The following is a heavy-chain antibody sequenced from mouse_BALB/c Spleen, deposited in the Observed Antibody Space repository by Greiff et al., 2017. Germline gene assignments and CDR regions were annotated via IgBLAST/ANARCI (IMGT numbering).Heavy chain of an antibody. D-gene: IGHD1-1*01. CDR2: ISNGGGST. Sequence: EVKILESGGGLVQPGGSLKLSCAASGFTFSSYTMSWVRQTPEKRLEWVAYISNGGGSTYSPDTVKGRFTISSDNAKNTLYLQMSSLKSEDTAMYYCARGKTTVVATPFAYWGQGTLVTVSA. CDR3: ARGKTTVVATPFAY. CDR1: GFTFSSYT. V-gene: IGHV5-12-2*01. J-gene: IGHJ3*01.